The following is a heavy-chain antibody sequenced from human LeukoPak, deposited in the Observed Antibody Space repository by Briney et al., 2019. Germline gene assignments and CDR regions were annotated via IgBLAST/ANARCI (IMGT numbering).Heavy chain of an antibody. CDR1: GYTFTSYG. CDR2: ISAYNGNT. Sequence: ASVKVSCEASGYTFTSYGISWVRQAPGQGLEWMGWISAYNGNTNYAQKVQGRVTMTTDTSTSTAYMELRSLRSDDTAVYYCARDRRHLYYYDSSGYYYGMDVWGQGTTVTVSS. J-gene: IGHJ6*02. V-gene: IGHV1-18*01. CDR3: ARDRRHLYYYDSSGYYYGMDV. D-gene: IGHD3-22*01.